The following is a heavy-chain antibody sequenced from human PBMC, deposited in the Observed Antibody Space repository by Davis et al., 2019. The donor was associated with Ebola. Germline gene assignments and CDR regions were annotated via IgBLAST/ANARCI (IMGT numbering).Heavy chain of an antibody. CDR1: GYTFTSYG. J-gene: IGHJ6*02. CDR2: ISAYNGNT. CDR3: ARWGVTIFGVVINYYGMDV. D-gene: IGHD3-3*01. V-gene: IGHV1-18*01. Sequence: ASVKVSCKASGYTFTSYGISWVRQAPGQGLEWMGWISAYNGNTNYAQKLQGRVTMTTDTSTSTAYMELRSLRSDDTAVYYCARWGVTIFGVVINYYGMDVWGQGTTVTVSS.